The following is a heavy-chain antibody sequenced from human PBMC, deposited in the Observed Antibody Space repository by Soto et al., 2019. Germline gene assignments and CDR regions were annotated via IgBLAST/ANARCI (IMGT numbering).Heavy chain of an antibody. V-gene: IGHV1-18*04. Sequence: GASVKVSCKASGYTFTSYGISWVRQAPGQGLEWMGWISAYNGNTNYAQKLQGRVTMTTDTSTSTAYMELRSLRSDDTAVYYCARVQKVVIKSQRRAFGIWGQGTMVTVSS. D-gene: IGHD3-22*01. CDR3: ARVQKVVIKSQRRAFGI. CDR2: ISAYNGNT. CDR1: GYTFTSYG. J-gene: IGHJ3*02.